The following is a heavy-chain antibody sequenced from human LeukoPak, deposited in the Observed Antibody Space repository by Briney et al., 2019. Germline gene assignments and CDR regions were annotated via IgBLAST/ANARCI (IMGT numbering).Heavy chain of an antibody. D-gene: IGHD3-22*01. CDR3: AKDPHYYDSSGYYDY. CDR2: ISGSGGST. CDR1: GFTFSSYA. J-gene: IGHJ4*02. Sequence: GGSLRLSCAASGFTFSSYAMSWARQAPGKGLEWVSAISGSGGSTYYADSVKGRFTISRDNSKNTLYLQMNSLRAEDTAVYYCAKDPHYYDSSGYYDYWGQGTLVTVSS. V-gene: IGHV3-23*01.